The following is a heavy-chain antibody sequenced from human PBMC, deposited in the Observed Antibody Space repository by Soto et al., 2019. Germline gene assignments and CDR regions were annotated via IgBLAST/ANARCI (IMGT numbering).Heavy chain of an antibody. Sequence: QLHLQESGPGLVKPSETLSLTCTVSGASITSSSYSWGWIRQPPGKGLEWIGNIHHSGSTYYNPSLKSRVTISVDTSKDQFSLKLSSVTAADTAVYYCARHVFTAVVRGFVLTFEYYSGMDVWGQGTTVTVSS. V-gene: IGHV4-39*01. CDR3: ARHVFTAVVRGFVLTFEYYSGMDV. D-gene: IGHD3-10*01. J-gene: IGHJ6*02. CDR1: GASITSSSYS. CDR2: IHHSGST.